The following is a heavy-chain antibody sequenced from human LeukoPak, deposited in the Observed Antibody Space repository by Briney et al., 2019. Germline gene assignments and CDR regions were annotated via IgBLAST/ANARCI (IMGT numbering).Heavy chain of an antibody. D-gene: IGHD6-13*01. CDR3: ATGYSSSSPRIDS. CDR1: GFTFSSYT. Sequence: GGSLRLSCAASGFTFSSYTMNWVRRAPGKGLEWVSSISSGSGSIYYRDSVKGRFTISRDNAKNSLYLQMNSLRAEDTAVYHCATGYSSSSPRIDSWGQGTLVTVSS. CDR2: ISSGSGSI. J-gene: IGHJ4*02. V-gene: IGHV3-21*01.